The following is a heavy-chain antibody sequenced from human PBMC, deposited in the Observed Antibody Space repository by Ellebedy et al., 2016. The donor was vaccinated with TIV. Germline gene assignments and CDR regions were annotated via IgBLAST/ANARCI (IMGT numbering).Heavy chain of an antibody. J-gene: IGHJ5*02. Sequence: GESLKISCAASGFNFRSYWMGWVRQAPGKGLAWVANIYQDGSQKYYVDSAEGRFTISRDNAQNSLYLQMNSLRVEDTAVYYCARRASYGDYAVQVNSWFDPWGQGTLVTVFS. CDR1: GFNFRSYW. D-gene: IGHD4-17*01. CDR3: ARRASYGDYAVQVNSWFDP. CDR2: IYQDGSQK. V-gene: IGHV3-7*01.